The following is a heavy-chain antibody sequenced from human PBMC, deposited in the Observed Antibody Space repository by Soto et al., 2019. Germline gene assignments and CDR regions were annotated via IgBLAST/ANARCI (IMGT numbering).Heavy chain of an antibody. CDR1: GFTFSSYG. CDR3: ARIMITFGGVIVNAFDI. J-gene: IGHJ3*02. D-gene: IGHD3-16*02. CDR2: ISYDGSNK. V-gene: IGHV3-30*03. Sequence: GGSLRLSCAASGFTFSSYGMHWVRQAPGKGLEWVAVISYDGSNKYYADSVKGRFTISRDNSKNTLYLQMNSLRAEDTAVYYCARIMITFGGVIVNAFDIWGQGTMVTVSS.